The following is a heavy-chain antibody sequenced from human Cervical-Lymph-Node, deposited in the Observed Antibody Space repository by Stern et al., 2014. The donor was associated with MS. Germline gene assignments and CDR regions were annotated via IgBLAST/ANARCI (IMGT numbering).Heavy chain of an antibody. J-gene: IGHJ4*02. Sequence: AQLVESGGGLVKHGGSLRLSCAGSGFTFSDYYMSWVRQAPGKGLEWVSYISNSGKTIDYADSVKGRFTISRDNAKKSLYLQMTSLRAEDTGVYYCARDRSWYNGNDPLDYWGQGTLVTVSS. V-gene: IGHV3-11*01. CDR3: ARDRSWYNGNDPLDY. CDR1: GFTFSDYY. CDR2: ISNSGKTI. D-gene: IGHD3-10*01.